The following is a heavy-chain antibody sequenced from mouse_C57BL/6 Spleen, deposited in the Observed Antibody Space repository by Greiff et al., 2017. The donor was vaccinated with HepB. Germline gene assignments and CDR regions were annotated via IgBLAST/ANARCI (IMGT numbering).Heavy chain of an antibody. CDR3: ARSTTVVDWYFDV. CDR2: IYPGSGST. J-gene: IGHJ1*03. V-gene: IGHV1-55*01. D-gene: IGHD1-1*01. Sequence: QVQLQQPGAELVKPGASVKMSCKASGYTFTSYWITWVKQRPGQGLEWIGDIYPGSGSTNYNEKFKSKATLTVDTSSSTAYMQLGSLTSEDSAVYYWARSTTVVDWYFDVWGTGTTVTVSS. CDR1: GYTFTSYW.